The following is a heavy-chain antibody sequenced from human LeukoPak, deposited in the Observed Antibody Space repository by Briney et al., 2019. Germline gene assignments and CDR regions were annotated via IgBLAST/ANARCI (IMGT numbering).Heavy chain of an antibody. Sequence: GASVKVSCKASGYTFTGYYMHWVRQAPGQGLEWMGWINPNSGDTNYAQKFQGRVTMTRDTSISTAYMELSRLRSDDTAVYYCAREITIFGVAAPWFDPWGQGTLATVSS. J-gene: IGHJ5*02. CDR3: AREITIFGVAAPWFDP. D-gene: IGHD3-3*01. CDR1: GYTFTGYY. V-gene: IGHV1-2*02. CDR2: INPNSGDT.